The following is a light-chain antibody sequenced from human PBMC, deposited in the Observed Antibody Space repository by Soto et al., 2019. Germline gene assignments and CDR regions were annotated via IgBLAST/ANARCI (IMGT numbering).Light chain of an antibody. CDR2: GAS. Sequence: EIVLTQSPGTLSLSPGEGATLXXRASQSVTSRYLAWYQQKPGQAHRXXIYGASNRATGIPDRFSGRGSGTEVTLSISRLEPEELAMYYCQQYGGSPRTCGQGAKVDI. J-gene: IGKJ1*01. CDR1: QSVTSRY. V-gene: IGKV3-20*01. CDR3: QQYGGSPRT.